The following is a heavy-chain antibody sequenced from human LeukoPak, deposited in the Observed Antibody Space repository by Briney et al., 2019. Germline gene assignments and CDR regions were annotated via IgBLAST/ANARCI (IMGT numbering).Heavy chain of an antibody. CDR3: ARDMADSSGWTLQGGHHKGWFDP. CDR1: GGALSSYY. Sequence: PSETLSLSCTLSGGALSSYYSSGVRQPAREGLEWIGRIYTSGSANYNPSPKSRDTLSLDTSKNQFSLKLSSVTAADADVYYCARDMADSSGWTLQGGHHKGWFDPWGQGTLVTVSS. D-gene: IGHD6-19*01. J-gene: IGHJ5*02. CDR2: IYTSGSA. V-gene: IGHV4-4*07.